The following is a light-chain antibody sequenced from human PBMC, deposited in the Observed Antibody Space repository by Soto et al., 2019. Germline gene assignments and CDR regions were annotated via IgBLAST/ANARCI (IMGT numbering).Light chain of an antibody. CDR1: SSDVGGYNY. J-gene: IGLJ1*01. Sequence: ALTQPASVSGSPGQSITISCTGTSSDVGGYNYVSWYQQHPGKAPKLMIYEVSNRPSGVSNRFSGSKSGNTASLTISGLQAEDEADYYCSSYTSSSISYVFGTGTKVTVL. V-gene: IGLV2-14*01. CDR3: SSYTSSSISYV. CDR2: EVS.